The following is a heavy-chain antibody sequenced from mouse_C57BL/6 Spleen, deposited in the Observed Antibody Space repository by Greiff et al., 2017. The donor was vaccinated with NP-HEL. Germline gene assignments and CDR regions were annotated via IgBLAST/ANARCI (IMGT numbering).Heavy chain of an antibody. CDR3: ARWATVVATRYFDV. Sequence: QVQLQQPGAELVMPGASVKLSCKASGYTFTSYWMHWVKQRPGQGLEWIGEIDPSDSYTNYNQKFKGKSTLTVDKSSSTAYMQLSSLTSEDSAVYYCARWATVVATRYFDVWATGTTVTVSS. J-gene: IGHJ1*03. CDR1: GYTFTSYW. D-gene: IGHD1-1*01. V-gene: IGHV1-69*01. CDR2: IDPSDSYT.